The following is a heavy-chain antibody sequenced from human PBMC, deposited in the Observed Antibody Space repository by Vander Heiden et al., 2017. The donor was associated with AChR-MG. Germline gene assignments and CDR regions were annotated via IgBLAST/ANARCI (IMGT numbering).Heavy chain of an antibody. CDR3: TTDQDWNGHWFDP. D-gene: IGHD1-1*01. J-gene: IGHJ5*02. V-gene: IGHV3-15*01. CDR2: IKSKTDGGTT. Sequence: EVQLVESGGGLVKPGGSLRLSCAASGFTFSNAWMSWVRQAPGKGLEWVGRIKSKTDGGTTDYAAPVKGRFTISRDDSKNTLYLQMNSLKTEDTAVYYCTTDQDWNGHWFDPWGQGTLVTVSS. CDR1: GFTFSNAW.